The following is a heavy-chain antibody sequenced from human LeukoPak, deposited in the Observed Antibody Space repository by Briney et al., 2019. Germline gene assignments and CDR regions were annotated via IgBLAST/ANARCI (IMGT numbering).Heavy chain of an antibody. V-gene: IGHV3-23*01. CDR3: VLGYYGSGSYYNARWGYGMDV. D-gene: IGHD3-10*01. J-gene: IGHJ6*02. CDR2: VSTSGRST. Sequence: GGSLRLSCAASGFTFSTYAMSWVRQAPGKGLEWVSTVSTSGRSTYYADSVKGRFTISRDNSKNTLYLQMNSLRAEDTAVYYCVLGYYGSGSYYNARWGYGMDVWGQGTTVTVSS. CDR1: GFTFSTYA.